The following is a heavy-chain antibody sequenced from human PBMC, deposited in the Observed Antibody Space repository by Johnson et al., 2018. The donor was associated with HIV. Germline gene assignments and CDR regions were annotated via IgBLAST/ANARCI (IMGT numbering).Heavy chain of an antibody. CDR2: ISYDGSNK. Sequence: QVQLVESGGGVVQPGRSLRLSCAASAFSFSNYPMHWVRQAPGKGLEWVAVISYDGSNKYYTDSVKGRFTISRDNSKNTLYMQMNSLNTDDTAFYYCATGDDDGFLGQGTMVTVSS. CDR1: AFSFSNYP. D-gene: IGHD5-12*01. J-gene: IGHJ3*01. V-gene: IGHV3-30*04. CDR3: ATGDDDGF.